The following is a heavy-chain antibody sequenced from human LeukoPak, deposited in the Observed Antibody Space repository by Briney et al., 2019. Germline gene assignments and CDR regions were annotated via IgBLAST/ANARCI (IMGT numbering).Heavy chain of an antibody. CDR2: IKEDGTET. CDR1: GFMFSSNW. J-gene: IGHJ4*02. V-gene: IGHV3-7*03. D-gene: IGHD4-23*01. Sequence: GGSLRLSCAASGFMFSSNWMSWVRLAPGKGLEWVANIKEDGTETYYVDSVKGRFTISRDNAKNSLYLQMNSLRVEDTAVYYCANSPYGGFPFDYWGQGTLVTVSS. CDR3: ANSPYGGFPFDY.